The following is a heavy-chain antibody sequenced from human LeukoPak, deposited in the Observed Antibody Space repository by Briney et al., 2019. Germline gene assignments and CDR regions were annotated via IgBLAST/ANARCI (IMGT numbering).Heavy chain of an antibody. CDR3: AKADRGWGVITKD. Sequence: GGSPRLSCAASGFTFSTYAMSWVRQAPGNGLEWVSAIGGSGDFTYYAEYVRGRFTISRDNSKKTLYLQMNSLRADDTAVYYCAKADRGWGVITKDWGQGTLVTVSS. D-gene: IGHD3-10*01. J-gene: IGHJ4*02. V-gene: IGHV3-23*01. CDR2: IGGSGDFT. CDR1: GFTFSTYA.